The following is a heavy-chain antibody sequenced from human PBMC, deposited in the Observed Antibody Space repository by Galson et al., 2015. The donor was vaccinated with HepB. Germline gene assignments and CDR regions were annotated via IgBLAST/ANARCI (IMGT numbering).Heavy chain of an antibody. J-gene: IGHJ4*02. D-gene: IGHD1-14*01. CDR3: AKHTGGQLWRPEPFFFDY. Sequence: SLRLSCAASRFTFSTYAMSWVRQAPGKGLEWASAISGGGGSTYYADSVKGRFPISRDNSKNTLYLQMNSLRAEDTAVYYCAKHTGGQLWRPEPFFFDYWGQGTLVTVSS. V-gene: IGHV3-23*01. CDR1: RFTFSTYA. CDR2: ISGGGGST.